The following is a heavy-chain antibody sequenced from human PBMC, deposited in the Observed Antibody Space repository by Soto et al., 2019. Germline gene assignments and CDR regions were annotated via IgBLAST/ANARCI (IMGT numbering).Heavy chain of an antibody. D-gene: IGHD3-22*01. CDR2: IYYSGST. CDR1: GGSISSGFYY. J-gene: IGHJ1*01. V-gene: IGHV4-31*03. Sequence: PSETLSLTCTVSGGSISSGFYYWSWIRQHPGKGLEWIGYIYYSGSTYYNPSLKSRVTISVDTSKNQFSLKLSSVTAADTAVYYCARADSYYDSSGHAGTFQHWGQGTLVTVSS. CDR3: ARADSYYDSSGHAGTFQH.